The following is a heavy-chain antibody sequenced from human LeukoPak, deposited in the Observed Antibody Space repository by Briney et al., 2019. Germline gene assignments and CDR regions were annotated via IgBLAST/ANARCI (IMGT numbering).Heavy chain of an antibody. D-gene: IGHD3-22*01. CDR1: GGSISSYY. J-gene: IGHJ3*02. V-gene: IGHV4-59*01. CDR3: ARDRGRHYYYEQPNDAFDT. CDR2: IYYSGST. Sequence: KASETLSLTCTVSGGSISSYYWSWIRQPPGKGLEWIAYIYYSGSTNYSPTLKSRVTISIDTSKNQFSLRLSSVTAADTAVYYCARDRGRHYYYEQPNDAFDTWGQGTMVTVSS.